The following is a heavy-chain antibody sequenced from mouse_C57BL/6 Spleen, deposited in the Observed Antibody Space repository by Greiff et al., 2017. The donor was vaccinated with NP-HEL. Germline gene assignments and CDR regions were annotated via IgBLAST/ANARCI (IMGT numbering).Heavy chain of an antibody. J-gene: IGHJ4*01. CDR1: GFTFSDYG. V-gene: IGHV5-17*01. CDR3: ARTQLRLPYDYAMDY. D-gene: IGHD3-2*02. CDR2: ISSGSSTI. Sequence: EVQLVESGAGLVKPGGSLKFSCAASGFTFSDYGMHWVRQAPEKGLEWVAYISSGSSTIYYADTVKGRFTISRDNAKNTLFLQMNSMRSEDTAMYYCARTQLRLPYDYAMDYWGQGTSVTVSS.